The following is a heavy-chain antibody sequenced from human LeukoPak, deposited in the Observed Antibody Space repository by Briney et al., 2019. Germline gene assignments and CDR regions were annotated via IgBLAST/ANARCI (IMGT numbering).Heavy chain of an antibody. CDR1: GFTFSSYA. D-gene: IGHD3-3*02. CDR3: VRVSSFGVVIATYFDH. Sequence: GGSLRLSCAASGFTFSSYAMHWVRQAPGKGLEWVAVISYDGNNKYYADSVKGRFTISRDNSEDTLYLQMSSLRAEDTAVYYCVRVSSFGVVIATYFDHWGQGTLVTVSS. V-gene: IGHV3-30-3*01. J-gene: IGHJ4*02. CDR2: ISYDGNNK.